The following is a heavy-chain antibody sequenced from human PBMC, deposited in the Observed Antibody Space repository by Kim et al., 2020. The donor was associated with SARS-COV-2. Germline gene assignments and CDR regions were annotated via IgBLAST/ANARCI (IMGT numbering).Heavy chain of an antibody. V-gene: IGHV4-61*01. CDR3: ARATQTKLWFGELSADPVHI. D-gene: IGHD3-10*01. J-gene: IGHJ4*02. Sequence: SETLSLTCTVSGDSVSSGSYYWSWIRQPPGKGLEWIGYIYYSGSTNYNPSLKSRVTISVDTSKNQFSLKLSSVTAADTAVYYCARATQTKLWFGELSADPVHIWGQGTLVTVSS. CDR2: IYYSGST. CDR1: GDSVSSGSYY.